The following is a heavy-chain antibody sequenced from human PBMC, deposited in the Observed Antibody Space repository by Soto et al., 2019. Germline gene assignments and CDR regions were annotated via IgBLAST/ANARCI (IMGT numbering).Heavy chain of an antibody. CDR2: MNPNNANT. CDR1: GHTFSSYD. J-gene: IGHJ6*02. Sequence: ASVKVSCKASGHTFSSYDIHWVRQTTGQGLEWMGWMNPNNANTGYAHKFQGRVTMTRDTSIRTSYMEASSLRSEDTSVYSCARLKSPGSGRCEHYDYYCWWEFLGPGTRVTVCS. CDR3: ARLKSPGSGRCEHYDYYCWWEF. V-gene: IGHV1-8*01. D-gene: IGHD3-10*01.